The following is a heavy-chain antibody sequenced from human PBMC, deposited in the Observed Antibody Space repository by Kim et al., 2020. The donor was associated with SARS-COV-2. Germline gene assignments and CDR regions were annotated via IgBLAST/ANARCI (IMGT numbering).Heavy chain of an antibody. CDR1: GGTFSSYA. J-gene: IGHJ5*02. CDR3: ARDLQYDSGGSCYAEGFDP. D-gene: IGHD2-15*01. Sequence: SVKVSCKASGGTFSSYAISWVRQAPGQGLEWMGGIIPIFGTANYAQKFQGRVTITADESTSTAYMELSSLRSEDTAVYYCARDLQYDSGGSCYAEGFDPWGQGTLVTVSS. V-gene: IGHV1-69*13. CDR2: IIPIFGTA.